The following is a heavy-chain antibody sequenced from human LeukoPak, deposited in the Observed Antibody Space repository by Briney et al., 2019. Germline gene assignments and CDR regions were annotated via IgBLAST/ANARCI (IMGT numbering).Heavy chain of an antibody. J-gene: IGHJ4*02. D-gene: IGHD6-19*01. CDR3: VKVGSGWSFDY. V-gene: IGHV3-23*01. Sequence: GGSLRLSCAASGFTFSSYSMTWVRQATGKGLEWVSVIGSSGGATDYAGSVKGRFTISRDNSKNTLYLQMSSLRAEDTAVYYCVKVGSGWSFDYWGQGTLVTVSS. CDR1: GFTFSSYS. CDR2: IGSSGGAT.